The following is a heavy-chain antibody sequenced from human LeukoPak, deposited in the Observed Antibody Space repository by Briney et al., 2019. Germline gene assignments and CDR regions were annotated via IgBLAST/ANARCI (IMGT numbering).Heavy chain of an antibody. Sequence: GGSLRLSCAASGFTFSSYVMSWVRQAPGKGLEWVSGISGSGGSAYYADSVQGRFTISRVNSKNTLYLQMNSLRAEDTAVYYCAKDPLGSDYDILTGYYDYWGQGTLVTVSS. CDR3: AKDPLGSDYDILTGYYDY. CDR1: GFTFSSYV. J-gene: IGHJ4*02. CDR2: ISGSGGSA. D-gene: IGHD3-9*01. V-gene: IGHV3-23*01.